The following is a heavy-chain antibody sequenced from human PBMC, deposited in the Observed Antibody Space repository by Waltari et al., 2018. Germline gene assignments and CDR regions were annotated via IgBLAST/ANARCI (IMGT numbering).Heavy chain of an antibody. J-gene: IGHJ6*03. CDR2: VDPEDGET. Sequence: EVQLVQSGAEVKKPGATVKISCKVSGYTFTDYYMHWGQPAPGKGLEWMGLVDPEDGETIYAEKFQGRVTITADTSTDTAYMELSSLRSEDTAVYYCATGYCSGGSCEYYYYYYMDVWGKGTTVTVSS. CDR1: GYTFTDYY. CDR3: ATGYCSGGSCEYYYYYYMDV. D-gene: IGHD2-15*01. V-gene: IGHV1-69-2*01.